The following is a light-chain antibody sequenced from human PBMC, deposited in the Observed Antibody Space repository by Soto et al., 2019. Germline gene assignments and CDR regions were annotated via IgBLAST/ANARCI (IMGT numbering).Light chain of an antibody. CDR1: SSDVGGYNY. CDR3: SSYTSTSTLVV. CDR2: DVS. V-gene: IGLV2-14*01. J-gene: IGLJ2*01. Sequence: QSALTQPASVSGSPGQSITISCTGTSSDVGGYNYVSWYQQHPGKAPKLMIYDVSNRPSGVSNRFSGSKSGNTASLTTSGLQAEDEADYSCSSYTSTSTLVVFGGGTKLTVL.